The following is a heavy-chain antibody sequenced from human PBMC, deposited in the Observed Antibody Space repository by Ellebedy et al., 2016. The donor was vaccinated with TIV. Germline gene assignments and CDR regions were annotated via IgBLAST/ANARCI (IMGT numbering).Heavy chain of an antibody. J-gene: IGHJ4*02. V-gene: IGHV3-21*01. Sequence: GGSLRLXXAASGFTFSSYSMNWVRQAPGKGLEWVSSISSSSSYIYYADSVKGRFTISRDNAKNSLYLQMNSLRAEDTAVYYCARDRALFSYDYWGQGTLVTVSS. CDR1: GFTFSSYS. CDR2: ISSSSSYI. CDR3: ARDRALFSYDY. D-gene: IGHD2-21*01.